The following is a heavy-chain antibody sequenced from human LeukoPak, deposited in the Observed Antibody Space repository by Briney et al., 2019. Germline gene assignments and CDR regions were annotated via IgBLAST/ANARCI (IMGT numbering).Heavy chain of an antibody. V-gene: IGHV4-61*01. J-gene: IGHJ4*02. CDR2: IYYSGST. CDR1: GGSFSSGSYY. CDR3: AIDLRYYDSSGVLDY. D-gene: IGHD3-22*01. Sequence: SETLSLTCTVSGGSFSSGSYYWSWIRQPPGKGLEWIGYIYYSGSTNYNPSLKSRVTLSVDTSKNQFSLKLSSVTAADTAVYYCAIDLRYYDSSGVLDYWGEGTLVTVSS.